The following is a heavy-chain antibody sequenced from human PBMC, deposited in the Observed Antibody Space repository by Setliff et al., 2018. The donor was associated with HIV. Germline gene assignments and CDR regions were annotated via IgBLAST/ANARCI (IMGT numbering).Heavy chain of an antibody. V-gene: IGHV1-46*01. CDR1: GYTFTSYY. J-gene: IGHJ6*02. Sequence: GASVKVSCKASGYTFTSYYMHWVRQAPGQGLEWMGIINPSGGSTSYAQKFQGRVTMTRDTSTSTVYMELSSLRSEDTAVYYCARDFLVLLQFLEWPIRDLYGMDVWGQGTTVTVS. D-gene: IGHD3-3*01. CDR3: ARDFLVLLQFLEWPIRDLYGMDV. CDR2: INPSGGST.